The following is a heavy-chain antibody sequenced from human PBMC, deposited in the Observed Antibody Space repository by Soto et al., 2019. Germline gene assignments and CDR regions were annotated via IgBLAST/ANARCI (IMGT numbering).Heavy chain of an antibody. CDR2: IYYSGST. D-gene: IGHD3-3*01. CDR3: ARWWSGSRQGFDP. J-gene: IGHJ5*02. CDR1: GGSISSGDYY. V-gene: IGHV4-31*03. Sequence: SETLSLTCTVSGGSISSGDYYWSWIRQHPGKGLEWIGYIYYSGSTYYNTSLKNRVTKSVDTSKKQYSLKLSSVTAADTAVYYCARWWSGSRQGFDPWGQGTLVTVSS.